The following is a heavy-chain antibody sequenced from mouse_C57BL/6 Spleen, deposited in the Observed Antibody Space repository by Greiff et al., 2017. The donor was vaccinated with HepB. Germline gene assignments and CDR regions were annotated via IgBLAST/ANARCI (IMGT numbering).Heavy chain of an antibody. CDR3: ARKRDYYHYAELDV. CDR1: GYSFTGYY. J-gene: IGHJ1*03. Sequence: EVQLQESGPELVKPGASVKISCKASGYSFTGYYMHWVKQSPEKSLEWIGEINPSTGGTSYNQKFKGKATLTVDKSSSTAYMQLKSLTSEDSAVYYCARKRDYYHYAELDVWGTGTTVTVSS. D-gene: IGHD2-4*01. V-gene: IGHV1-43*01. CDR2: INPSTGGT.